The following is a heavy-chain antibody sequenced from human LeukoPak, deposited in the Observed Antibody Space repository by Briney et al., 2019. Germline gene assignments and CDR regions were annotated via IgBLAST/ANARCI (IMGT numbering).Heavy chain of an antibody. Sequence: GASVKVSCTASGYTFTSYYIHWVRQAPGQGLEYMGIIRPSGSTAYAQKFQGRVTMTRDTSTSAVYMELSSLRSEDTAVYYCAREGPETYNFDFWGQGTQVTVSS. CDR2: IRPSGST. CDR3: AREGPETYNFDF. J-gene: IGHJ4*02. D-gene: IGHD5-18*01. CDR1: GYTFTSYY. V-gene: IGHV1-46*01.